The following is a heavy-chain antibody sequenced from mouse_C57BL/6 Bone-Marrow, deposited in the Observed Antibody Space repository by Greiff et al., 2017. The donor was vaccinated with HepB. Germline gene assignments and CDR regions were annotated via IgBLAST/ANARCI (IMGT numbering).Heavy chain of an antibody. CDR2: IHHNSGST. J-gene: IGHJ1*03. CDR3: ARERFRYFDV. V-gene: IGHV1-64*01. Sequence: QVRLHQPGAELLRPGASVKLSCRASGSPFPSSRMPGVNQSPGQGLEWIGMIHHNSGSTNYNEKFKSKATLTVDKSSSTAYMQLSSLTSEDSAVYYCARERFRYFDVWGTGTTVTVSS. CDR1: GSPFPSSR.